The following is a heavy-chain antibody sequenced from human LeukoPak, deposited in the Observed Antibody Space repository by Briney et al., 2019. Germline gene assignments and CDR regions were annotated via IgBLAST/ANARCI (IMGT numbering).Heavy chain of an antibody. V-gene: IGHV4-34*01. J-gene: IGHJ4*02. D-gene: IGHD2-2*01. CDR1: GGSFSGYY. CDR2: INHSGST. CDR3: ARTGRARGIVPADEIDY. Sequence: SETLSLTCAVYGGSFSGYYWSWIRQPPGKGLVWIGEINHSGSTNYNPSLKSRVTISVDTSKNQFSLKLSSVTAADTAVYYCARTGRARGIVPADEIDYWGQGTLVTVSS.